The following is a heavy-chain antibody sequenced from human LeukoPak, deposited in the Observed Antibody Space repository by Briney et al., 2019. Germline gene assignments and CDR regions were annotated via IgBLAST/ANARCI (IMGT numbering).Heavy chain of an antibody. CDR2: ISAYNSNT. CDR3: ARDDSSGLFDP. V-gene: IGHV1-18*01. Sequence: GASVTVSFKASGYTFTNYGISWVRQAPGQGLEWMGWISAYNSNTNYAQKLQGRVTMTTDTSTSTAYMELRSLRSDDTAVYYCARDDSSGLFDPWGQGTLVTVSS. J-gene: IGHJ5*02. CDR1: GYTFTNYG. D-gene: IGHD3-22*01.